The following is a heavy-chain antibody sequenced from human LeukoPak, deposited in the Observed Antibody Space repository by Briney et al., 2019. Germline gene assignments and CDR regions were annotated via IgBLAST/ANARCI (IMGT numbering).Heavy chain of an antibody. V-gene: IGHV4-59*12. CDR2: IYFSGTT. Sequence: SETLSLTCTVSGGSISGYDWNWIRQPPGKGLEWIGYIYFSGTTNYNPSLKSRVTISLDTSKNQFSLKLSSVTAADTAVYYCARAYCSGGSCYSGFDYWGQGTLVTVSS. CDR3: ARAYCSGGSCYSGFDY. CDR1: GGSISGYD. J-gene: IGHJ4*02. D-gene: IGHD2-15*01.